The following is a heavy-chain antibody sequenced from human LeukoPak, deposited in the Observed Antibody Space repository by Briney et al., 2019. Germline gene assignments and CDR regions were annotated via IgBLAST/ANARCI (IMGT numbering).Heavy chain of an antibody. Sequence: SETLSLTCTVSGGSISSSSYYWGWIRQPPGKGLEWIGSIYYSGSTYYNPSLKSRVSISVDTSKNQFSLKLSSVTAADTAVYYCARMGSGSYYVGYWGQGTLVTVSS. D-gene: IGHD1-26*01. CDR1: GGSISSSSYY. V-gene: IGHV4-39*07. J-gene: IGHJ4*02. CDR2: IYYSGST. CDR3: ARMGSGSYYVGY.